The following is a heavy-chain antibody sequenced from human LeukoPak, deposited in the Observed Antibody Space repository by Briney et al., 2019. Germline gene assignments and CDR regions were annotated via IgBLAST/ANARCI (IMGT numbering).Heavy chain of an antibody. D-gene: IGHD6-13*01. CDR1: GFTFSSYS. J-gene: IGHJ5*02. Sequence: PGGSLRLSCAASGFTFSSYSMNWVRQAPGKGLEWVSYISSSSSTIYYADSVKGRFTISRDNAKNSLYLQMNSLRAEDTAVYYCARDRYSSSWYGLDRVYNWFDPWGQGTLVTVSS. V-gene: IGHV3-48*01. CDR2: ISSSSSTI. CDR3: ARDRYSSSWYGLDRVYNWFDP.